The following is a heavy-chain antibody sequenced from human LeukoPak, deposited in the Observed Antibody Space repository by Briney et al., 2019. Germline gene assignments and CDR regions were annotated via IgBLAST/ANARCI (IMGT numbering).Heavy chain of an antibody. V-gene: IGHV4-34*01. D-gene: IGHD3-22*01. J-gene: IGHJ4*02. Sequence: SETLSLTCAVYGGSFSGYYWNWIRQPPGKGLEWIGEINQSGSTNYNPSLKSRVTISFDTSKNQFSLKLSSVTAADTAVYYCARVTGYMIEDYFDYWGQGTLVTVSS. CDR1: GGSFSGYY. CDR3: ARVTGYMIEDYFDY. CDR2: INQSGST.